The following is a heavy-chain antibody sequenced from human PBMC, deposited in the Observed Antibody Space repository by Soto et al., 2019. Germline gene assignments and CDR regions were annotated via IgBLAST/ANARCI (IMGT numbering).Heavy chain of an antibody. V-gene: IGHV5-10-1*01. Sequence: GESLKISCKGSGYSFTSYWISWVRQMPGKGLEWMGRIDPSDSYTNYSPSFQGHVTISADKSISTAYLQRSSLEASDTAMYYCASGYYDYVWGSYRTWGQGTLVTVSS. J-gene: IGHJ5*02. CDR3: ASGYYDYVWGSYRT. CDR1: GYSFTSYW. D-gene: IGHD3-16*02. CDR2: IDPSDSYT.